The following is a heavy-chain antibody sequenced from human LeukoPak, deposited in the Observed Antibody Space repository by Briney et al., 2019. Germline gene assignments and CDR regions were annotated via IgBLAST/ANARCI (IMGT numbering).Heavy chain of an antibody. CDR1: GGSISSYY. CDR2: IYYSGST. CDR3: ATRNGGFDP. D-gene: IGHD2-8*01. Sequence: SETLSLTCTVSGGSISSYYWSWIRQPPGKGLEWIGYIYYSGSTNYDPSLKSRVTISVDTSKNQFSLKLSSVTAADTAVYYCATRNGGFDPWGQGTLVTVSS. V-gene: IGHV4-59*01. J-gene: IGHJ5*02.